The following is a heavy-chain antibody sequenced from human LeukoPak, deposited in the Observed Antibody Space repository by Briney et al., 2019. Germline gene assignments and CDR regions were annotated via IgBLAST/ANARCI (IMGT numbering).Heavy chain of an antibody. CDR2: ISYNGSNK. J-gene: IGHJ4*02. Sequence: QTGGSLRLSCAASGFTFSSYGMHWVRQAPGKGLEWVAVISYNGSNKYYADSVKGRFTISRDNSKNTLYLQMNSLRAEDTAVYYCAKEAWWWPSYYFDYWGQGTLVTVSS. CDR3: AKEAWWWPSYYFDY. D-gene: IGHD2-21*01. V-gene: IGHV3-30*18. CDR1: GFTFSSYG.